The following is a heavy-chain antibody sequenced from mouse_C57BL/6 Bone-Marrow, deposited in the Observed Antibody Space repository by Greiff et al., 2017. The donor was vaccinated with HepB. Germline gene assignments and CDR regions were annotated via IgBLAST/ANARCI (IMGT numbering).Heavy chain of an antibody. J-gene: IGHJ2*01. V-gene: IGHV5-4*01. CDR1: GFTFSSYA. Sequence: EVMLVESGGGLVTPGGSLKLSCAASGFTFSSYAMSWVRQTPEKRLEWVATISDGGSYTYYPDNVKGRFTISRDNAKNNLYLQMSHLKSEDTAMYYCARDRVRTTGYYFDYWGQGTTLTVSS. CDR2: ISDGGSYT. D-gene: IGHD2-1*01. CDR3: ARDRVRTTGYYFDY.